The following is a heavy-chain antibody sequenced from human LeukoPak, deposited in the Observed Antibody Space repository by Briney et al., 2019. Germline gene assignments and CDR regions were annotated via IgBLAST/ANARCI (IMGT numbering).Heavy chain of an antibody. D-gene: IGHD3-9*01. CDR2: IDPSDSYT. CDR1: GYSFPSYW. V-gene: IGHV5-10-1*01. J-gene: IGHJ4*02. CDR3: ARTYYDILTGYSLSDY. Sequence: GESLKISRKGSGYSFPSYWITWVRQMPGKGLEWMGSIDPSDSYTNYSPSFQGHVTISADKSISTAYLQWSSLMASDTAMYYCARTYYDILTGYSLSDYWGQGTLVTVSS.